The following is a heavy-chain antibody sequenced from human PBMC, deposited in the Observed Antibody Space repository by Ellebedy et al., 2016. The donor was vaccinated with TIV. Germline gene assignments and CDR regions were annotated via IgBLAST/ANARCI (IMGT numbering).Heavy chain of an antibody. V-gene: IGHV4-59*12. CDR3: ARDHTYYYGSGLRNDAFDI. D-gene: IGHD3-10*01. Sequence: MPSETLSLTCAVYGGSISSYYWSWIRQPPGKGLEWIGYIYYSGSTNYNPSLKSRVTISVDTSKNQFSLKLSSVTAADTAVYYCARDHTYYYGSGLRNDAFDIWGQGTMVTVSS. CDR2: IYYSGST. CDR1: GGSISSYY. J-gene: IGHJ3*02.